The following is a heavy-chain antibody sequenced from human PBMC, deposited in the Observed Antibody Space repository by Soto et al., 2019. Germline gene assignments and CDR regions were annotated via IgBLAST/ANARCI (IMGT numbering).Heavy chain of an antibody. Sequence: QVQLQQWGAGLLKPSETLSLTCAVYGGSFSGYYWSWIRQPPGKGLAWIGEINHSGSTNYNPSLKSRVTISVDTSKNQFSLKLSSVTAEDPAVYYCARGGIVVVPARGWFDPWGQGTLVTVSS. CDR1: GGSFSGYY. CDR3: ARGGIVVVPARGWFDP. D-gene: IGHD2-2*01. V-gene: IGHV4-34*01. J-gene: IGHJ5*02. CDR2: INHSGST.